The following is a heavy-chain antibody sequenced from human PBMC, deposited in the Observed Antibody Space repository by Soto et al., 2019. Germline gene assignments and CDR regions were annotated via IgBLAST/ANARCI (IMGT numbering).Heavy chain of an antibody. CDR1: GGTFSSYA. V-gene: IGHV1-69*01. J-gene: IGHJ6*02. CDR3: ARSNLGGHIVVVTALRPYYYGMAV. CDR2: IIPIFGTA. D-gene: IGHD2-21*02. Sequence: QVQLVQSGAEVKKPGASVKVSCKASGGTFSSYAISWVRQAPGQGLEWMGGIIPIFGTANYAQKFQGRVTISANESTSTAYRVLSSLRAEDTGVYYCARSNLGGHIVVVTALRPYYYGMAVWGQGTTVPVSS.